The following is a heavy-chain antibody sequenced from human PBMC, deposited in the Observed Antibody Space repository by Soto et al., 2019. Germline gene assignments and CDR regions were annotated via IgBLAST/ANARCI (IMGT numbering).Heavy chain of an antibody. CDR3: VREMSGGDWNY. D-gene: IGHD2-21*02. J-gene: IGHJ4*02. Sequence: ASVKVSCKASGYSFTSYFIHWVRQAPGQGLEWMGIINTGNGDTNYPQKFRGRVTLTRDTSTSTGYMELSSLRAEDTAMYYCVREMSGGDWNYWGQGTLVTVSS. CDR2: INTGNGDT. CDR1: GYSFTSYF. V-gene: IGHV1-46*01.